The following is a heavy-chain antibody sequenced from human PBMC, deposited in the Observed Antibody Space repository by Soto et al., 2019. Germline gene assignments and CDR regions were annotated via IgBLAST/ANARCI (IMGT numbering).Heavy chain of an antibody. V-gene: IGHV1-69*12. D-gene: IGHD4-17*01. CDR1: GGSLSNYG. Sequence: QVQLVQSGAEVKKPGSSVKVSCKASGGSLSNYGISWVRQAPGQGLEWMGGIIPVFGTSNYAQKFQGRVTITADESTKTSXMDVTSLRSEDTAVYYCARGDATKIVVTTYYAMDVWGQGTTVTVSS. CDR3: ARGDATKIVVTTYYAMDV. CDR2: IIPVFGTS. J-gene: IGHJ6*02.